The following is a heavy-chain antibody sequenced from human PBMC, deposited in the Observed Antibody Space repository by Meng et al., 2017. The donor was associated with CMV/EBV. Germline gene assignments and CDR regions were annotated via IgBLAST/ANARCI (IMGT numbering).Heavy chain of an antibody. D-gene: IGHD3-3*01. V-gene: IGHV4-39*07. J-gene: IGHJ4*02. CDR3: ARDDYDFWSGYYSDSDY. Sequence: SETLSLTCTVSGDSISSSSNFCGWIRQPPGKGLEWIGSIYYSGSTYSNPSLKSRVTMSLDTSKNQLSLNLSSVTAADTAVYYCARDDYDFWSGYYSDSDYWGQGTLVTVSS. CDR2: IYYSGST. CDR1: GDSISSSSNF.